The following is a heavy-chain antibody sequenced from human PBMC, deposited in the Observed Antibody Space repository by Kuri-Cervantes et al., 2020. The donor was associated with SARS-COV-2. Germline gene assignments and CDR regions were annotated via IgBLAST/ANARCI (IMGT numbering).Heavy chain of an antibody. CDR2: IIPIFGTA. CDR1: GGTFSSYA. J-gene: IGHJ3*02. Sequence: SVKVCCKASGGTFSSYAISWVRQAPGQGLEWMGGIIPIFGTANYAQKFQGRVTITTDESTSTAYMELSSLRSEDTAVYYCAAVRLILEWFDAFDIWGQGTMVTVSS. V-gene: IGHV1-69*05. CDR3: AAVRLILEWFDAFDI. D-gene: IGHD3-3*01.